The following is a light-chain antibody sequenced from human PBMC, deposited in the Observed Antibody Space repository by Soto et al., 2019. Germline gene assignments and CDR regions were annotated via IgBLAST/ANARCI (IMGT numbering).Light chain of an antibody. J-gene: IGKJ1*01. CDR2: GAS. CDR3: QHYGSSPET. Sequence: IVMTQPPATLSVSPGERATLSCRASQSVSSHLAWYQQKPGQAPRLLIYGASSRATGIPDRFSGSGSGTDFTLTISRLEPEDFAVYYCQHYGSSPETFGQGTKVDIK. V-gene: IGKV3-20*01. CDR1: QSVSSH.